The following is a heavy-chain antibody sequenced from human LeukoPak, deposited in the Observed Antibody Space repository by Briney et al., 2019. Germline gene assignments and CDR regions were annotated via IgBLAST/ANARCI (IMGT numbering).Heavy chain of an antibody. CDR3: STSCGVGRSWFEP. CDR1: GGSISSYY. J-gene: IGHJ5*02. Sequence: ETLSLTCTVSGGSISSYYWSWIRQPPGKGQEWMEYIYYNGSTNYNPSLKSRGTTTAEATTNKISLKQSSVTGADATVYYCSTSCGVGRSWFEPWGQGTLVTVSS. V-gene: IGHV4-59*01. CDR2: IYYNGST. D-gene: IGHD2-15*01.